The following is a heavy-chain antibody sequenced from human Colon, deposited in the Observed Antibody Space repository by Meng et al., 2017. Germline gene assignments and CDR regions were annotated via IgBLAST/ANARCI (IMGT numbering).Heavy chain of an antibody. V-gene: IGHV4-39*07. CDR2: IYDSGYT. Sequence: SETLSLTWPVSGDSITGSNYYWGWIRQYPGKRLEWIGSIYDSGYTYLNPSLKSRVSILIDTSKNQFSLNLGFVTAADAVVYYGARILMVMILYGAQHWFDPWGQGTLVTVSS. J-gene: IGHJ5*02. D-gene: IGHD2-8*01. CDR1: GDSITGSNYY. CDR3: ARILMVMILYGAQHWFDP.